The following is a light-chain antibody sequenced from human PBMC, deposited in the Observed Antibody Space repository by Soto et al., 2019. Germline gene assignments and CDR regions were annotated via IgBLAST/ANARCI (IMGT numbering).Light chain of an antibody. J-gene: IGLJ1*01. CDR3: GSYGVISV. CDR1: SNDVGAHNY. Sequence: QSALTQPRSVSGSPGQSVAISCTGTSNDVGAHNYVSWYQQHPGKAPKLMIYDVSKRPSGVPDRFSGSKSGNTASLTISGLQAEDEADYYGGSYGVISVFGTGTKLTVL. V-gene: IGLV2-11*01. CDR2: DVS.